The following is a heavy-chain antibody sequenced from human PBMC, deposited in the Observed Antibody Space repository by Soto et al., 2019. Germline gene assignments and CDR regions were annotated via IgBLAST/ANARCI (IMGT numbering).Heavy chain of an antibody. V-gene: IGHV4-34*01. CDR3: ARVGWELAGEYFQH. D-gene: IGHD1-26*01. J-gene: IGHJ1*01. Sequence: PSETLSHPCTVSYGSIRTYYWSWISQPQGKGLEWIGEINHSGSTNYNPSLKSRVTISVDTSKNQFSLKLSSVTAADTAVYYCARVGWELAGEYFQHWGQGTLVTVSS. CDR1: YGSIRTYY. CDR2: INHSGST.